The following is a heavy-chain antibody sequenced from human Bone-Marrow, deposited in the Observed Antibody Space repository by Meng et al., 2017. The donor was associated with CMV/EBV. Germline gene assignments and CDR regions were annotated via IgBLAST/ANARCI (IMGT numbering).Heavy chain of an antibody. Sequence: LSLTCAASGFTFSSYEMNWVRQAPGKGLEWVSYISSSGSTIYYADSVKGRFTISRDNAKNSLYLQMNSLRAEDTAVYYCARWAYYDFWSGSLGHYFDDWGQGTLVTVSS. CDR1: GFTFSSYE. J-gene: IGHJ4*02. D-gene: IGHD3-3*01. CDR2: ISSSGSTI. V-gene: IGHV3-48*03. CDR3: ARWAYYDFWSGSLGHYFDD.